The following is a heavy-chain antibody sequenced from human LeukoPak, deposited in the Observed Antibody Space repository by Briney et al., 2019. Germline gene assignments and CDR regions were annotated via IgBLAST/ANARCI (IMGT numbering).Heavy chain of an antibody. J-gene: IGHJ4*02. CDR3: AREGIAAAGLFDY. CDR2: IIPILGIA. D-gene: IGHD6-13*01. CDR1: GGTFSSYA. V-gene: IGHV1-69*04. Sequence: GASVKVPCKASGGTFSSYAISWVRQAPGQGLEWMGRIIPILGIANYAQKFQGRVTITADKSTSTAYMELSSLRSEDTAVYYCAREGIAAAGLFDYWGQGTLVTVSS.